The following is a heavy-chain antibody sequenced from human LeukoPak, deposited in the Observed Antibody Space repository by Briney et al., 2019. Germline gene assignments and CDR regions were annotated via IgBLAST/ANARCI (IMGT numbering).Heavy chain of an antibody. V-gene: IGHV3-74*01. J-gene: IGHJ5*01. CDR2: INSDGNNT. CDR3: ARDNAPQTYSSGWYYS. CDR1: GFSFRTHW. Sequence: GGSLRLSCAASGFSFRTHWMHWVRQASGTGLVWVSRINSDGNNTNYAESVKGRFTISRDNAKSTLYLQMNSLRAEDSAVYYCARDNAPQTYSSGWYYSWGQGALVTVSS. D-gene: IGHD6-19*01.